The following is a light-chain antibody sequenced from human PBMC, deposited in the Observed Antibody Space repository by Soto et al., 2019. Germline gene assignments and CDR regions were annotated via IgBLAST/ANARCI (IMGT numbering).Light chain of an antibody. CDR2: YDS. CDR3: QVWDSSSDHRLWV. J-gene: IGLJ3*02. Sequence: SYELTQPPSVSVAPGKTARITCGGNKIGSKSVHWYQQKPGQAPVLVIYYDSDRPSGIPERFSGSNSGNTATLTISRVEAGDEADYYCQVWDSSSDHRLWVFGGGTKLTVL. V-gene: IGLV3-21*04. CDR1: KIGSKS.